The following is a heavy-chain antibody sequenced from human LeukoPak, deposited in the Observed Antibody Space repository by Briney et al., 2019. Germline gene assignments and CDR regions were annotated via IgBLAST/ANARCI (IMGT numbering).Heavy chain of an antibody. CDR3: ARWGLGKGNAFDI. CDR1: GFTFSSYW. Sequence: PGGSLRLSCAASGFTFSSYWMHWVRQAPGKGLVWVSRINSDGSSTSYADSVKGRFTISRDNAKNTLYLQMNSLRAEDTAVYYCARWGLGKGNAFDIWGQGTMVTVSS. V-gene: IGHV3-74*01. D-gene: IGHD3-16*01. CDR2: INSDGSST. J-gene: IGHJ3*02.